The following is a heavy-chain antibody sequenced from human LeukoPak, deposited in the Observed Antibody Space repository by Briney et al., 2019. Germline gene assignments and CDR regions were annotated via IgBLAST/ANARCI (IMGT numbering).Heavy chain of an antibody. D-gene: IGHD4-17*01. J-gene: IGHJ3*02. CDR1: GITASSYA. Sequence: GGSLRLSCAASGITASSYAMTWVRQAPGKGLEWVSSISGSGDRTMYANSVKGRFTISRENFKNTLYLQMNSLRAEDTALYHCAKDPNGDYIGAFDMWGQGTMVTVSS. CDR2: ISGSGDRT. CDR3: AKDPNGDYIGAFDM. V-gene: IGHV3-23*01.